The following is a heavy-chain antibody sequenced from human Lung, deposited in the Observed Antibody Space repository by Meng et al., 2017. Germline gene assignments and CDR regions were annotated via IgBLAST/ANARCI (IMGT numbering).Heavy chain of an antibody. D-gene: IGHD3-10*01. Sequence: QVQPVQSGLEVKKPGASVTVSCKASDYTFTGYGVSWVRQAPGQGLEWMAWLGAHDGDTSHAPKFQGRVTVSADRPTATAYMELRSLRSDDTAVYYCARGTPGRSYSDYWGQGTLVTVSS. CDR1: DYTFTGYG. V-gene: IGHV1-18*01. CDR3: ARGTPGRSYSDY. CDR2: LGAHDGDT. J-gene: IGHJ4*02.